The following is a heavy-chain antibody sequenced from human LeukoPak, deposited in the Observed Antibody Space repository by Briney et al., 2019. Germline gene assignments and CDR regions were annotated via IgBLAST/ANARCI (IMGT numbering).Heavy chain of an antibody. Sequence: GGSLRLSCAASGFTFSSYAMHWVRQAPGKGLEYVSVISSNGGSTYYANSVKGRFTISRDNSKNTLYLQMGSLRAEDMAVYYCARGDSSGWSRSAFDIWGQGTMVTVSS. V-gene: IGHV3-64*01. CDR1: GFTFSSYA. CDR2: ISSNGGST. D-gene: IGHD6-19*01. J-gene: IGHJ3*02. CDR3: ARGDSSGWSRSAFDI.